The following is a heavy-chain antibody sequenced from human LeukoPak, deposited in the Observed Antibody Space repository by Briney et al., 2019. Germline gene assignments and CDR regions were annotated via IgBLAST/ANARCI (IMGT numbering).Heavy chain of an antibody. J-gene: IGHJ4*02. V-gene: IGHV5-51*01. CDR1: GYSFPSYW. CDR2: IYPGDSDT. D-gene: IGHD3-22*01. Sequence: GESLKISCKGSGYSFPSYWIGWVRQLPGKGLEWMGIIYPGDSDTRYSPSFQGQVTISANKSISTAYLQWSSLKASDTAMYYCARTYYDSSGYLAPSFDYWGQGTLVTVSS. CDR3: ARTYYDSSGYLAPSFDY.